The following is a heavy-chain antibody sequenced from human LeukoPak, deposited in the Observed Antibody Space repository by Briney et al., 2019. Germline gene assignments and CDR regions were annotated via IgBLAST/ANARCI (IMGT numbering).Heavy chain of an antibody. CDR1: GGSVSSGSYY. CDR3: ARVSMGYEYPASFDY. V-gene: IGHV4-61*01. J-gene: IGHJ4*02. CDR2: IYYSGST. Sequence: NASETLSLTCTVSGGSVSSGSYYWSWIRQPPGKGLEWIGYIYYSGSTNYNPSLKSRVTISVDTSKNQFSLKLSSVTAADTAVYYCARVSMGYEYPASFDYWGQGTLVTVSS. D-gene: IGHD5-12*01.